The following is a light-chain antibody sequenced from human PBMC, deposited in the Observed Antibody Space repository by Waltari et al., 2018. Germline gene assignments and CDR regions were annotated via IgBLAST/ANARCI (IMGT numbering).Light chain of an antibody. J-gene: IGKJ5*01. V-gene: IGKV3D-15*01. CDR3: QQCNDWPPAIT. Sequence: EIVMTQSPATLSVSPGERATLSCRARQSVGSNLAWYQQKPGQAPRLLIYDASTRATGVPARFSGSGSGTDFTLTISSLQSEDCAIYYCQQCNDWPPAITFGQRTRLEIK. CDR2: DAS. CDR1: QSVGSN.